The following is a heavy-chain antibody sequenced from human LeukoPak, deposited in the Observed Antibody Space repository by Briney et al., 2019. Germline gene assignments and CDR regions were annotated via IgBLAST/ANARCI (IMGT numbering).Heavy chain of an antibody. D-gene: IGHD4-17*01. CDR2: ISHSGST. CDR3: ARSYGDYARPDY. V-gene: IGHV4-4*02. CDR1: GGSISSSNW. J-gene: IGHJ4*02. Sequence: SETLSPTCAVSGGSISSSNWWSWVRQPPGKGLEWIGEISHSGSTNYNPSLKSRVTISVDKSKNQFSLKLSSVTAADTAVYYCARSYGDYARPDYWGQGTLVTVSS.